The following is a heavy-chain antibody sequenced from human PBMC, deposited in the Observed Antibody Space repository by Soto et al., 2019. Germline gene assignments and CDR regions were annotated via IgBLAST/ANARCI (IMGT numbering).Heavy chain of an antibody. J-gene: IGHJ5*02. V-gene: IGHV4-31*03. CDR3: ARAFGVVVVAATLVVNWFDP. D-gene: IGHD2-15*01. Sequence: SETLSLTCTVSGGSISTGGYYWSWIRQHPGKGLEWIGYIYYSGSTYYNPSLKSRVTISVDTSKNQFSLKLSSVTAADTAVYYCARAFGVVVVAATLVVNWFDPWGQGTLVTVSS. CDR2: IYYSGST. CDR1: GGSISTGGYY.